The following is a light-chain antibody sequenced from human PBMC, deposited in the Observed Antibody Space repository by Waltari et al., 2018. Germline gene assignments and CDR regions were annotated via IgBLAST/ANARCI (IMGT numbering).Light chain of an antibody. V-gene: IGLV2-14*03. CDR2: DVS. Sequence: QSALTQPAPVSGSPGQSITIPSAGTHSHVGDYTDVSWYQQHPGKAPKLMIYDVSNRPSGVSNRFSGSKSGNTASLTISGLRAEDEADYYCSSYTSSSTLNYVFGTGTKVTVL. J-gene: IGLJ1*01. CDR1: HSHVGDYTD. CDR3: SSYTSSSTLNYV.